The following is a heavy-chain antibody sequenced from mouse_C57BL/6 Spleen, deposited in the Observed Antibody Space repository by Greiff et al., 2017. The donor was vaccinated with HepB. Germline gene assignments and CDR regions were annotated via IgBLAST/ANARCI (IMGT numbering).Heavy chain of an antibody. CDR3: ARSGYYGSDY. CDR2: IYPGDGDT. J-gene: IGHJ2*01. V-gene: IGHV1-82*01. Sequence: VQLQQSGPELVKPGASVKISCKASGYAFSSSWMNWVKQRPGKGLEWIGRIYPGDGDTNYNGKFKGKATLTADKSSSTAYMQLSSLTSEDSAVYFCARSGYYGSDYWGQGTTLTVSS. D-gene: IGHD1-1*01. CDR1: GYAFSSSW.